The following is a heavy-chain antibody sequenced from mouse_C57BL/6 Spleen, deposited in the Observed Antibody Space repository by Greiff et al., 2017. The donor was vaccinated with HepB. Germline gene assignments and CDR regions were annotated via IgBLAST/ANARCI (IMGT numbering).Heavy chain of an antibody. CDR2: INPNNGGT. CDR1: GYTFTDYY. V-gene: IGHV1-26*01. J-gene: IGHJ2*01. CDR3: ARPDYYGSYYFDY. D-gene: IGHD1-1*01. Sequence: EVQLQQSGPELVKPGASVKISCKASGYTFTDYYMNWVKQSHGKSLEWIGDINPNNGGTSYNQKFKGKATLTVDKSSSTAYMELRSLTSEDSAVYDCARPDYYGSYYFDYWGQGTTLTVSS.